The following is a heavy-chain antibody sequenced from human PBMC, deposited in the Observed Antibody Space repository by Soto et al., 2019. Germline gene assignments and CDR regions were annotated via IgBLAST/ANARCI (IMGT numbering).Heavy chain of an antibody. CDR3: ARRSVRGDLLFDY. V-gene: IGHV4-39*01. CDR1: GGSISSSSYY. Sequence: NPSETLSLTCTVSGGSISSSSYYWGWIRQPPGKGLEWIGSIYYSGSTYYNPSLKSRVTISVDTSKNQFSLKLSSVTAADTAVYYCARRSVRGDLLFDYWGQGTLVTVSS. CDR2: IYYSGST. J-gene: IGHJ4*02. D-gene: IGHD3-10*01.